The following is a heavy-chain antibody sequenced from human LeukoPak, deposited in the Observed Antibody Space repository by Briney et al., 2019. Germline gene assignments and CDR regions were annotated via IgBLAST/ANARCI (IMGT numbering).Heavy chain of an antibody. CDR2: ISGSGCNT. V-gene: IGHV3-23*01. Sequence: GVSVSLLCAAWDFTFSSYAMSWLRQSPGKGLEWVSDISGSGCNTYYADSVKGRFTISRDNSKNKMYLQMNSLRAEDTAVYYCAKDVHYFRSGTYYPLDYWGQGTLVTVSS. J-gene: IGHJ4*02. D-gene: IGHD3-10*01. CDR1: DFTFSSYA. CDR3: AKDVHYFRSGTYYPLDY.